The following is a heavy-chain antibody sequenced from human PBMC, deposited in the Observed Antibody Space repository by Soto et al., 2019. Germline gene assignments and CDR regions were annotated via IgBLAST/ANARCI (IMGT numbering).Heavy chain of an antibody. CDR3: ARGRGGYCSGGICYRFLDP. J-gene: IGHJ5*02. Sequence: ASVKVSCKASGYTFTNYETIWVRQATGQGLEWMGWMNPNSGDTVFAQRFQGRLTMTRDTSRSTAYMELSSLTSEDTAVYYCARGRGGYCSGGICYRFLDPWGQGTLVTVSS. D-gene: IGHD2-15*01. CDR1: GYTFTNYE. CDR2: MNPNSGDT. V-gene: IGHV1-8*01.